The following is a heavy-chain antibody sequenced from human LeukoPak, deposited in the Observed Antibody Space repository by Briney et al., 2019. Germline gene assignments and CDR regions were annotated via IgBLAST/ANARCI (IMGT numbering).Heavy chain of an antibody. CDR1: GGSISSYH. D-gene: IGHD1-1*01. CDR2: IYGSGST. CDR3: AREGTSGTHLNWFDP. Sequence: SETLSLTCTVSGGSISSYHWSWIRQPTGKGIEWIGHIYGSGSTNYNPSLKSRVTLSVDTSKNQFSLKLSSVTAADTAVYYCAREGTSGTHLNWFDPWGQGTLVTVSS. V-gene: IGHV4-59*01. J-gene: IGHJ5*02.